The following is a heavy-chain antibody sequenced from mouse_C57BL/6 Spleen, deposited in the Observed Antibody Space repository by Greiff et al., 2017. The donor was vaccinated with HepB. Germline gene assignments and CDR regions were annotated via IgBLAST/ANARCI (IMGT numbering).Heavy chain of an antibody. J-gene: IGHJ3*01. CDR1: GFTFSSYG. CDR2: ISSGGSYT. Sequence: EVQLVESGGDLVKPGGSLKLSCAASGFTFSSYGMSWVRQTPDKRLEWVATISSGGSYTYYPDSVKGRFTISRDNAKNTLYLQMSSLKSEDTAMYYCASQDSSPGFAYWGQGTLVTVSA. CDR3: ASQDSSPGFAY. V-gene: IGHV5-6*01. D-gene: IGHD3-2*01.